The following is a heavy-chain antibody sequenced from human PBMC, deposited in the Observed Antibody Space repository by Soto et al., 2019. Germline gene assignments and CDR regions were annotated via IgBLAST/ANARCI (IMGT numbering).Heavy chain of an antibody. Sequence: QVQLVESGGGVVQPGRSLRLSCAASGFTFSSYGMHWVRQAPGKGLEWVAVISYDGSNKYYADSVKGRFTISRDNSKNTLYLQMNSLRAEDTAVYYCAKATPDFDYWGQGTLVTVSS. CDR3: AKATPDFDY. CDR2: ISYDGSNK. J-gene: IGHJ4*02. CDR1: GFTFSSYG. V-gene: IGHV3-30*18.